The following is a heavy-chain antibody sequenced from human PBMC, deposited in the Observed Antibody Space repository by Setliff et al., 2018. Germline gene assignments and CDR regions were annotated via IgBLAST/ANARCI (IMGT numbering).Heavy chain of an antibody. CDR1: GGSMGSYY. Sequence: SETLSLTCTVSGGSMGSYYWTWIRQSAGKGLEWIGHIYIGGSANYNPSLKSRVTMSIGTSKNQFSLKLNSVTAADMAVYYCAREQWLDPPGYYYMDVWAKGTTVTVSS. CDR3: AREQWLDPPGYYYMDV. D-gene: IGHD6-19*01. CDR2: IYIGGSA. J-gene: IGHJ6*03. V-gene: IGHV4-4*07.